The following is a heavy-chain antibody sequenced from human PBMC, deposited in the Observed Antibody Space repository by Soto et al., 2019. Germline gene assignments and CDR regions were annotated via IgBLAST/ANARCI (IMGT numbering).Heavy chain of an antibody. CDR2: INHSGST. D-gene: IGHD6-6*01. CDR1: GGSFSGYY. V-gene: IGHV4-34*01. J-gene: IGHJ4*02. Sequence: SETLSLTCAVYGGSFSGYYWSWIRQPPGKGLEWIGEINHSGSTNYNPSLKSRVTISVDTSKNQFSLKLNSVTAADTAVYYCARGLCRRYSSSAGPPFDYWGQGTLVTVSS. CDR3: ARGLCRRYSSSAGPPFDY.